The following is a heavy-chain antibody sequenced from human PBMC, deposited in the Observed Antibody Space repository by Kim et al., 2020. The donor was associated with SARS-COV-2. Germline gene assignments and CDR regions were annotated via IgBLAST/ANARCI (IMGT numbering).Heavy chain of an antibody. CDR2: IYYSGST. V-gene: IGHV4-30-4*01. D-gene: IGHD5-12*01. J-gene: IGHJ5*02. Sequence: SETLSLTCTVSGGSISSGDYYWSWIRQPPGKGLEWIGYIYYSGSTYYNPSLKSRVTISVDTSKNQFSLKLSSVTAADTAVYYCARDRGWDGYILNWFDPWGQGTLVTVSS. CDR3: ARDRGWDGYILNWFDP. CDR1: GGSISSGDYY.